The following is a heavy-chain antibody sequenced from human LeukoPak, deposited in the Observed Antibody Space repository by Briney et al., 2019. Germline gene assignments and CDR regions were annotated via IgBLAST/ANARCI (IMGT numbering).Heavy chain of an antibody. J-gene: IGHJ6*03. CDR3: ARTTSGATFSDYYYYHMDV. V-gene: IGHV3-21*01. CDR1: GFTFSSYS. CDR2: ITSSCTYI. Sequence: KPGGSLTLSCTASGFTFSSYSKNWARHAPGQGLEWVSSITSSCTYIHYADSVKGRFTISRDNAKNSLYLKMNSLRAEDTAVYYCARTTSGATFSDYYYYHMDVGGKGTTVTVPS. D-gene: IGHD1-26*01.